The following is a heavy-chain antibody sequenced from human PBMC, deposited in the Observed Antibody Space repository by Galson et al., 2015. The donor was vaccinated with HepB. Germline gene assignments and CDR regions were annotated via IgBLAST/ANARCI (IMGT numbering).Heavy chain of an antibody. Sequence: SVKVSCKASGYTFTSYDINWVRQATGQGLEWMGWMNPNSGNTGYAQKFQGRVTMTRNTSISTAYMELSSLRSEDTAVYYCARGQPTIFGVVIPNWFDPWGQGTLVTVSS. J-gene: IGHJ5*02. CDR3: ARGQPTIFGVVIPNWFDP. CDR2: MNPNSGNT. CDR1: GYTFTSYD. V-gene: IGHV1-8*01. D-gene: IGHD3-3*01.